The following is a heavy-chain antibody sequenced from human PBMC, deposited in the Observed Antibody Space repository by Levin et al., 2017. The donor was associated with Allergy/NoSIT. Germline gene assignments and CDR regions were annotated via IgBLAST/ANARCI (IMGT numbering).Heavy chain of an antibody. CDR2: IYYSGNT. V-gene: IGHV4-39*07. CDR3: ARESRLFGSGTNMIDY. Sequence: SETLSLTCTVSGGSINRTSYYWSWLRQPPGKGLEWIGNIYYSGNTYNSPSLKSRVTMSIDTSRNQFSLNPNSVTAADTAVYYCARESRLFGSGTNMIDYWGQGTLVTVSS. J-gene: IGHJ4*02. CDR1: GGSINRTSYY. D-gene: IGHD3-10*01.